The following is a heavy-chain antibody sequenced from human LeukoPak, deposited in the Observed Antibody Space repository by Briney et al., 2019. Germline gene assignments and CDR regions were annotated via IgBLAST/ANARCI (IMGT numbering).Heavy chain of an antibody. CDR2: INPNSGGT. CDR3: ARASRGSAMVENDY. V-gene: IGHV1-2*02. CDR1: VYTFTPYY. Sequence: ASVTVSCTASVYTFTPYYMHWVRQAPGQGLEWMGWINPNSGGTNYAQKFQGRVTMTRDTSISTAYMELSRLRSDDTAVYYCARASRGSAMVENDYWGQGTLVTVSS. J-gene: IGHJ4*02. D-gene: IGHD5-18*01.